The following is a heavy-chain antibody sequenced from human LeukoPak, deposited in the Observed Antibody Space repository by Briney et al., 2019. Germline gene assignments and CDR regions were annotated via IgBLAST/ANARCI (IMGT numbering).Heavy chain of an antibody. J-gene: IGHJ4*02. CDR2: IKKDGGEK. V-gene: IGHV3-7*01. CDR1: RFTFSNYW. D-gene: IGHD5-24*01. Sequence: GGSLRLSCVASRFTFSNYWMTWVRQAPGKGLERVANIKKDGGEKYYMESVKGRFTISRDNAKNSLYLQMNSLTVEDTAVYYCARDMGWQQFDQWGQGTLVTVSS. CDR3: ARDMGWQQFDQ.